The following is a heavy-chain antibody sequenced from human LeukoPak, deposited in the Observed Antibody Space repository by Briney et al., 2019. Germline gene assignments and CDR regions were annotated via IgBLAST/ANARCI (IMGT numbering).Heavy chain of an antibody. CDR3: ARAQRGITVTPPWAFDP. CDR1: GFSISSKY. V-gene: IGHV3-30-3*01. D-gene: IGHD4-17*01. J-gene: IGHJ5*02. Sequence: PGGSLRLSCAASGFSISSKYMSWVRQAPGKGLEWVAVISYDGSNKYYADSVKGRFTISRDNSKNTLYLQMNSLRAEDTAVYYCARAQRGITVTPPWAFDPWGQGTLVTVSS. CDR2: ISYDGSNK.